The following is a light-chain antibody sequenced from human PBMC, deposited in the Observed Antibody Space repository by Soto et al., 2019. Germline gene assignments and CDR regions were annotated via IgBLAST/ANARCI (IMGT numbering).Light chain of an antibody. J-gene: IGLJ1*01. CDR1: SSDIGTYNY. V-gene: IGLV2-14*01. Sequence: QSALTQPASVSGSPGQSITISCTGTSSDIGTYNYVSWYQQHPGKAPKLIIYDVNYRPSGVSPRFSGSKSGNTASLTISGLQAEDEADYYCNSFTKTSTRYVFGTGTKVTVL. CDR2: DVN. CDR3: NSFTKTSTRYV.